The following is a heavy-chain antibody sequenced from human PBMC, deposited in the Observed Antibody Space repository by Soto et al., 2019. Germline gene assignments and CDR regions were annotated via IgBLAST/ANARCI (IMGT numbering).Heavy chain of an antibody. CDR2: INHSGST. J-gene: IGHJ5*02. D-gene: IGHD3-9*01. CDR1: AYL. V-gene: IGHV4-34*01. CDR3: ARGDFPPHYDLSTGYRLWSNWLDP. Sequence: AYLRSWIRQPPGKGLEWIGEINHSGSTNYNPSLKSRVTISVDTSKNQFSLKLSSMTTADTAVYYCARGDFPPHYDLSTGYRLWSNWLDPLCTGALVTVS.